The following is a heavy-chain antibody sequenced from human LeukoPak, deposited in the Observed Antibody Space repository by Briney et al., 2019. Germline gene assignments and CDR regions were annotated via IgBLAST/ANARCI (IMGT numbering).Heavy chain of an antibody. CDR1: GFTFSSCW. J-gene: IGHJ3*02. CDR2: ISGSDGRT. Sequence: GGSLRLSCAASGFTFSSCWMHWVRQAPGKGLVWVSAISGSDGRTYYADSVKGRFTISRDNSKNTLYLQMSSLRAEDTAVYYCAKDPRPFDAFDIWGQGTMVTVSS. V-gene: IGHV3-23*01. CDR3: AKDPRPFDAFDI.